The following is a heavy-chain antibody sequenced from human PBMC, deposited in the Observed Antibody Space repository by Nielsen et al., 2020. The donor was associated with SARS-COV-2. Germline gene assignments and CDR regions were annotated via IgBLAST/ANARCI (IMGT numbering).Heavy chain of an antibody. CDR3: ARIYYYDSSGYYSPEYFQH. CDR2: ISGSGGST. CDR1: GFTFSSYA. V-gene: IGHV3-23*01. J-gene: IGHJ1*01. Sequence: GEPLKISCAASGFTFSSYAMSWVRQAPGKGLEWVSAISGSGGSTYYADSVKGRFTISRDNAKNSLYLQMNSLRAEDTAVYYCARIYYYDSSGYYSPEYFQHWGQGTLVTVSS. D-gene: IGHD3-22*01.